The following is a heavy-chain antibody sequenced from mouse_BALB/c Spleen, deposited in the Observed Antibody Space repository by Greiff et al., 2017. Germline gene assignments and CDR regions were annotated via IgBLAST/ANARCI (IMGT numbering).Heavy chain of an antibody. J-gene: IGHJ4*01. V-gene: IGHV5-6-2*01. D-gene: IGHD2-4*01. CDR2: INSNGGST. CDR1: GFTFSSSY. Sequence: DVKLQESGGGLVKLGGSLKLSCAASGFTFSSSYMSWVRQTPEKRLELVAAINSNGGSTYYPDTVKGRFTISRDNAKNTLYLQMSSLKSEDTALYYCARHTMITRAMDYWGQGTSVTVSS. CDR3: ARHTMITRAMDY.